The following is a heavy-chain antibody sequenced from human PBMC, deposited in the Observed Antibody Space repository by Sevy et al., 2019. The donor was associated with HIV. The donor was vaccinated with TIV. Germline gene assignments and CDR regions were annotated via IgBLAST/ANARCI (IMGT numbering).Heavy chain of an antibody. D-gene: IGHD3-10*01. Sequence: GGSLRLSCAASGFTFSSFAISWVRQAPGKGLEWVSGISGSGGGKKYADSVKGRFTDSRDNAQNTVFLQMNNLRGEDTGLYYCAKEFYRGSYLEDWGQGTLVTVSS. V-gene: IGHV3-23*01. CDR2: ISGSGGGK. J-gene: IGHJ4*02. CDR1: GFTFSSFA. CDR3: AKEFYRGSYLED.